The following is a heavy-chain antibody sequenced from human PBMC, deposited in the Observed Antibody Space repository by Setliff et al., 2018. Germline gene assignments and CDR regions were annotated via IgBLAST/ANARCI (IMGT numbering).Heavy chain of an antibody. CDR1: GGAVSGDY. V-gene: IGHV4-59*02. CDR2: VYYSGTT. J-gene: IGHJ4*02. Sequence: LSLTCSVSGGAVSGDYWTWIRQPPGKGLEFIGYVYYSGTTNYDPSLKSRVTISVDTSKNQFSLKLSSVTAADTAIYYCARGGTYRYFDYWGQGTLVTVSS. CDR3: ARGGTYRYFDY.